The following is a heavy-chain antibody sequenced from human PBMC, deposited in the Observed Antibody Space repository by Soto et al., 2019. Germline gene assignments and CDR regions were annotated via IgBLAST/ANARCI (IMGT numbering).Heavy chain of an antibody. V-gene: IGHV3-48*01. CDR3: AREYCSSTSRLNWFDP. J-gene: IGHJ5*02. CDR2: ISSSSSTI. CDR1: GFTFSSYS. Sequence: GSLRLSCAASGFTFSSYSMNWVRQAPGKGLEWVSYISSSSSTIYYADSVKGRFTISRDNAKNSLYLQMNSLRAEDTAVYYCAREYCSSTSRLNWFDPWGQGT. D-gene: IGHD2-2*01.